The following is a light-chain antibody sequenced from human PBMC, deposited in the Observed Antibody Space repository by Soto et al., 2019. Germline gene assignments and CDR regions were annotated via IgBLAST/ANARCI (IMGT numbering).Light chain of an antibody. Sequence: DIQMTQSPSSLSASVGDRVTITCRASPSVRSYLNWYQQKPGKAPKLLIYSAFSLHSGVPSRFSGSGSGTDFTLTISSLQPEDFATYYCQQTYSTQWTFVQGNKVGIK. CDR3: QQTYSTQWT. CDR2: SAF. V-gene: IGKV1-39*01. J-gene: IGKJ1*01. CDR1: PSVRSY.